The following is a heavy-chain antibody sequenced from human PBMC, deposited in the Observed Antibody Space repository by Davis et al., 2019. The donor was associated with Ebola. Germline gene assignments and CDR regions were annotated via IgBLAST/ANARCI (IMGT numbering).Heavy chain of an antibody. J-gene: IGHJ2*01. D-gene: IGHD4-11*01. CDR1: GSSVSSGDY. V-gene: IGHV4-38-2*02. CDR3: ARNRTTVPPSGFFDL. CDR2: LYNKWST. Sequence: PSETLSLTCTVLGSSVSSGDYWGWIRQTPGKGLEWMGSLYNKWSTYYKPSLKSRLTMSVDTSKNQFSQRLTSVTAADTAIYYCARNRTTVPPSGFFDLWGRGTLVTVSS.